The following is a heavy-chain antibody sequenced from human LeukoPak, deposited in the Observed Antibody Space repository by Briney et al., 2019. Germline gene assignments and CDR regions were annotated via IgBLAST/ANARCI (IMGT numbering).Heavy chain of an antibody. J-gene: IGHJ3*02. V-gene: IGHV4-61*02. D-gene: IGHD5-18*01. CDR2: IYTSGST. CDR3: AREVAGIQLWGAFDI. CDR1: GGSISSGSYY. Sequence: SETLSLTCTVSGGSISSGSYYWSWIRQPAEKGLEWIGRIYTSGSTYYNPSLKSRVTISVDTSKNQFSLKLSSVTAADTAVYYCAREVAGIQLWGAFDIWGQGTMVTVSS.